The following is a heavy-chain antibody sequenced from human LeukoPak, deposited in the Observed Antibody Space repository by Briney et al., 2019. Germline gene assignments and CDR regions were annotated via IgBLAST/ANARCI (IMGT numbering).Heavy chain of an antibody. D-gene: IGHD2-2*01. J-gene: IGHJ4*02. CDR1: GGSISSYY. CDR2: IYTSGST. CDR3: ALHVVPAANFDY. Sequence: SETLSLTCTVSGGSISSYYWSWIRQPAGKGLEWIGRIYTSGSTNYNPSLKSRVTISVDTSKNQFSLKLSSVTAADTAVYYCALHVVPAANFDYWGQGTLVTVSS. V-gene: IGHV4-4*07.